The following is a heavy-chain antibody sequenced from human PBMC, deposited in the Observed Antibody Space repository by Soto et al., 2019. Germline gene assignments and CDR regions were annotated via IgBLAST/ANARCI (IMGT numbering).Heavy chain of an antibody. D-gene: IGHD3-22*01. CDR3: ARRPWLSGYYDY. J-gene: IGHJ4*02. CDR1: GYSFFSHL. Sequence: GESLKISCKGSGYSFFSHLICWVRQMPGKGLEWVGIIYPADSETRYSPSFQGQVTISVDKSINTAYLQWSSLKASDTAMYYCARRPWLSGYYDYLGRGALVTVYS. V-gene: IGHV5-51*01. CDR2: IYPADSET.